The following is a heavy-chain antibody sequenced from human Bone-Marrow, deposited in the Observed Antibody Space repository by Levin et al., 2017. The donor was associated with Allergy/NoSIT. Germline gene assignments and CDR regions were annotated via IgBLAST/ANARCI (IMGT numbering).Heavy chain of an antibody. J-gene: IGHJ5*02. CDR1: GFTFSHYD. D-gene: IGHD2-2*01. V-gene: IGHV3-21*01. CDR2: ISGTSEYI. Sequence: GSLKISCAASGFTFSHYDMNWVRQAPGKGLEWVSSISGTSEYIYYADSLKGRFTVSRDNARNSLFLQINNLRAEDTAIYYCARGPADPWGQGTLVTVSS. CDR3: ARGPADP.